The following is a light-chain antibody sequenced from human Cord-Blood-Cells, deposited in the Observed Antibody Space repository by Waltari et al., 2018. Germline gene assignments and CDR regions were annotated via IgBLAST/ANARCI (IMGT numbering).Light chain of an antibody. CDR2: AAS. Sequence: DIQMTQSPSSLSASVGDSVTITCRASPSISSYLNWYQQKPGKAPKLLIYAASSLQSGVPSRFSGSGSGTDFTLTISSLQPEDFATYYCQQSYSTPYTFGQGTKLEIK. CDR1: PSISSY. CDR3: QQSYSTPYT. J-gene: IGKJ2*01. V-gene: IGKV1-39*01.